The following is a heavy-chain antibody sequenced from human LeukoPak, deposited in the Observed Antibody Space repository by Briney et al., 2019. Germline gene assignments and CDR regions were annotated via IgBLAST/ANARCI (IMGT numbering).Heavy chain of an antibody. CDR3: ARDWGAAGLWDY. V-gene: IGHV3-7*05. Sequence: PGGSLRLSCASSGFTFSNYWMSWVRQAPGKGLEWVANIKEDGSEKDYVDSVEGRFTISRDNAKNSLYLQMNGLRAEDTAIYYCARDWGAAGLWDYWGQGTLVTVSS. CDR1: GFTFSNYW. J-gene: IGHJ4*02. D-gene: IGHD6-13*01. CDR2: IKEDGSEK.